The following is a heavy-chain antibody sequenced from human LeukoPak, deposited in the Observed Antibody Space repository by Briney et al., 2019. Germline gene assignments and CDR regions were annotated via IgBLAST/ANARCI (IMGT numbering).Heavy chain of an antibody. J-gene: IGHJ4*02. CDR1: GYSISSGYY. CDR3: ARQGVAGSAGYYFDY. V-gene: IGHV4-38-2*01. Sequence: PSETLSLTCAVSGYSISSGYYWGWIRQPPGKGLEWIGSIYHSGSTYYNPSLKSRVTISVDTSKNQFSLKLSSVTAADTAVYYCARQGVAGSAGYYFDYWGQGTLVTVSS. CDR2: IYHSGST. D-gene: IGHD6-19*01.